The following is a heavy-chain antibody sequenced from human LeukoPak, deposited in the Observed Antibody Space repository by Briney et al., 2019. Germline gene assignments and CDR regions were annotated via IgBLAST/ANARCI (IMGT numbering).Heavy chain of an antibody. D-gene: IGHD3-3*01. J-gene: IGHJ4*02. V-gene: IGHV1-18*01. CDR1: GYTFTSYG. Sequence: ASVKVSCKASGYTFTSYGISWVRQAPGQGLEWMGWISAYNGNTNYAQKLQGRVTMTTDTSTSTAYMELRSLRSDDTAVYYCARDFSVAIFGAVPFDYWGQGTLVTVSS. CDR2: ISAYNGNT. CDR3: ARDFSVAIFGAVPFDY.